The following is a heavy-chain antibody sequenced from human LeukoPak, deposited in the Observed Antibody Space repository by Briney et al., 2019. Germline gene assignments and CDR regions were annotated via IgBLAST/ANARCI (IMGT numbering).Heavy chain of an antibody. D-gene: IGHD2-15*01. J-gene: IGHJ1*01. CDR2: IYYSGST. V-gene: IGHV4-59*01. Sequence: PSETLSLTCTVSGGSISSYYWSWIRQPPGKGLEWIGYIYYSGSTNYNPSLKSRVTMSVDTSKNQFSLKLSSVTAADTAVYYCAGKGYCSGGSCYAEYFQHWGQGTLVTVSS. CDR3: AGKGYCSGGSCYAEYFQH. CDR1: GGSISSYY.